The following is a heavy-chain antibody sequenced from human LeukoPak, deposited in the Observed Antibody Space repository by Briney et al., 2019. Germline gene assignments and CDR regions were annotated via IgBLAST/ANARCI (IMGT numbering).Heavy chain of an antibody. CDR1: GGSFSGYY. J-gene: IGHJ4*02. CDR3: ARAPEYSSGWY. V-gene: IGHV4-34*01. Sequence: SETLSLTCAVYGGSFSGYYWSWIRQPPGKGLEWIGEINHSGSTNYNPSLKSRVTISVDTSKNQFSLKLSSVTAADTAVYYCARAPEYSSGWYWGQGTLVTVSS. CDR2: INHSGST. D-gene: IGHD6-19*01.